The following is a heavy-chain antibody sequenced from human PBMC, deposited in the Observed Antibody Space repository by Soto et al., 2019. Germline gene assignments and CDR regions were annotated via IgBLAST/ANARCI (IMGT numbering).Heavy chain of an antibody. V-gene: IGHV3-23*01. D-gene: IGHD3-22*01. Sequence: GGSLRLSCAASGFTFSDYAMSWVRQAPGKGPEWVSAISGSGGSTYKADSMKGRFTISRDNSKNTLYLQMNSLRAEDTAVYYCAKDDCFDSSGYFNHWGQGTLVPVSS. CDR3: AKDDCFDSSGYFNH. CDR1: GFTFSDYA. J-gene: IGHJ5*02. CDR2: ISGSGGST.